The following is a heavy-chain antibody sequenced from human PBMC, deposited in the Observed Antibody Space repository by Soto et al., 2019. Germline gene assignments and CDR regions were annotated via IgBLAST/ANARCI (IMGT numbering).Heavy chain of an antibody. CDR3: AKDSIPYSSSYDLDH. CDR1: GFSFSGFA. CDR2: ITGTGVSI. D-gene: IGHD6-6*01. Sequence: EVQLLESGGGLVQPGGSLRLSCVASGFSFSGFAMSWVRQAPGKGLVWVSSITGTGVSIYYADSVRGRFTISRDNSKNTLYLQMSSLRAEDTARYYCAKDSIPYSSSYDLDHWGRGALATVSS. J-gene: IGHJ4*02. V-gene: IGHV3-23*01.